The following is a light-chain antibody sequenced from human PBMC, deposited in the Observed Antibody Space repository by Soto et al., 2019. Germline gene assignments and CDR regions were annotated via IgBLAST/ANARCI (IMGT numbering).Light chain of an antibody. CDR2: TND. CDR1: SSNIGTYS. V-gene: IGLV1-44*01. J-gene: IGLJ2*01. CDR3: AAWDDSLNGFVA. Sequence: QAVVTQAPSASGTPGQRVTISCSGSSSNIGTYSVNWYQQLPGTAPKLLIYTNDQRPPGVPDRFSGSKSGTSASLAIGGLRSEDEAAYYCAAWDDSLNGFVAFGGGTQLTVL.